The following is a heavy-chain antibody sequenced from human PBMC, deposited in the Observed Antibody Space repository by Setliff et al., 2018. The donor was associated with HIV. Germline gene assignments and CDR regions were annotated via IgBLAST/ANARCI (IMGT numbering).Heavy chain of an antibody. V-gene: IGHV1-18*01. CDR1: GYNFTIFG. J-gene: IGHJ5*01. Sequence: AASVKVSCKASGYNFTIFGITWVRQAPGQGLEWMGWISAYNGNTNYAQKLQGRITLTIDTVTTTAYMDLRSLTSDDTAMYYCARAPPINFWSGYYTGPQGWFDSWGQGSLVTVPQ. CDR3: ARAPPINFWSGYYTGPQGWFDS. D-gene: IGHD3-3*01. CDR2: ISAYNGNT.